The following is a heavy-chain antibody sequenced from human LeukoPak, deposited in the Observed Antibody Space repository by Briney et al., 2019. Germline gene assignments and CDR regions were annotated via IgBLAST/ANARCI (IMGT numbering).Heavy chain of an antibody. CDR2: TYYGSKWYN. D-gene: IGHD4-17*01. V-gene: IGHV6-1*01. J-gene: IGHJ4*02. CDR3: ARGKMTTGFDS. Sequence: SQTLSLTCPISGYSVSSNSAASNSIRQSPSRGLEWLGRTYYGSKWYNDYVLTVKSRITINRDTSKNQFSLQLNSVTPEDTAVYYCARGKMTTGFDSGGQGTLVTVSS. CDR1: GYSVSSNSAA.